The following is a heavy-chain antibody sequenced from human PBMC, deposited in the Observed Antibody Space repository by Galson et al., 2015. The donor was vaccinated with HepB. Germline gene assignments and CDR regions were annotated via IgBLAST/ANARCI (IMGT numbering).Heavy chain of an antibody. CDR2: IDPSDSYT. V-gene: IGHV5-10-1*01. CDR1: GYSFPSYW. J-gene: IGHJ5*02. D-gene: IGHD3-16*02. CDR3: AINGGGSYRSVSRSRSHNWFDP. Sequence: QSGAEVKKPGESLRISCKGSGYSFPSYWISWVRQMPGKGLEWMGRIDPSDSYTNYSPSFQGHVTISADKSISTAYLQWSSLKASDTAMYYCAINGGGSYRSVSRSRSHNWFDPWGQGTLVTVSS.